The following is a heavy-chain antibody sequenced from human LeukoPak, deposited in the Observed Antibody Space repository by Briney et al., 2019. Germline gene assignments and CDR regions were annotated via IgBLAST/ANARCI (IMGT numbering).Heavy chain of an antibody. CDR2: IYSGGTT. CDR1: GFSVRTNF. D-gene: IGHD1-1*01. V-gene: IGHV3-53*01. J-gene: IGHJ4*02. Sequence: PGGSLRLSCAVSGFSVRTNFMSWVRQAPGKGLEWVSVIYSGGTTYYADSVKGRFTISRDNSKNTLFLQMNSLRAEDTAVYYCARTGNPATGDYWGQGTLVTVSS. CDR3: ARTGNPATGDY.